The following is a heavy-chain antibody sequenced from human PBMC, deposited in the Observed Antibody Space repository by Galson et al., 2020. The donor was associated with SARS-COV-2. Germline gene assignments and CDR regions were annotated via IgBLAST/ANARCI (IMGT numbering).Heavy chain of an antibody. CDR2: IWYDGSNK. CDR1: GFTFSSYG. V-gene: IGHV3-33*01. Sequence: GESLKISCAASGFTFSSYGMHWVRQAPGKGLEWVAVIWYDGSNKYYADSVKGRFTISRDNSKNTLYLQMNSLRAEDTAVYYCARDYRFGESMPLDGDLWGKGTTVTVSS. J-gene: IGHJ6*04. CDR3: ARDYRFGESMPLDGDL. D-gene: IGHD3-10*01.